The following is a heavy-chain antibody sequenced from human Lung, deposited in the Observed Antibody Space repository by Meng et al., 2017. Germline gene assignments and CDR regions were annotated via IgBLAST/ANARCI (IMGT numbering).Heavy chain of an antibody. CDR1: GFNFGDYT. CDR3: ARALAWVLFDH. V-gene: IGHV3-74*01. J-gene: IGHJ4*02. CDR2: IVRDGCIT. D-gene: IGHD3-3*01. Sequence: VHLLESGGGFVQPGGSLRLSGGAYGFNFGDYTMHWVRQSPGKRLAWISRIVRDGCITNYADSVTGRFTVSIDNAKNKLYLQMNSLGADDTAVYYCARALAWVLFDHWGQGALVTVSS.